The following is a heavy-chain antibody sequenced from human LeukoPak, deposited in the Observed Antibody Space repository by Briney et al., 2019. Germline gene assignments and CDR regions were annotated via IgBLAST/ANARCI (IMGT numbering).Heavy chain of an antibody. V-gene: IGHV3-74*01. CDR3: ARGTGYGVFDS. J-gene: IGHJ4*02. CDR1: GFSFSDYW. CDR2: INSGGSNT. D-gene: IGHD4/OR15-4a*01. Sequence: PGGSLRLSCAASGFSFSDYWMHWVRQAPGKGLVWVSRINSGGSNTNYADSVKGRFSISRDNAKNTLYLQMNSLRAEDTAVYYCARGTGYGVFDSWGQGTLVTVSS.